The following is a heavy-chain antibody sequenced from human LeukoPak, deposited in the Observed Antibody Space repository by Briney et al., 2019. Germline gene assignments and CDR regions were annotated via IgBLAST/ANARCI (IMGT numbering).Heavy chain of an antibody. CDR2: FDPEDGET. J-gene: IGHJ5*02. D-gene: IGHD3-22*01. Sequence: ASVKVSCKVSGYTLTELSMHRVRQAPGKGLEWMGGFDPEDGETIYAQKFQGRVTMTEDTSTDTAYMELSSLRSEDTAVYYCAPSGYDSSGYYLNWFDPWGQGTLVTVSS. CDR3: APSGYDSSGYYLNWFDP. V-gene: IGHV1-24*01. CDR1: GYTLTELS.